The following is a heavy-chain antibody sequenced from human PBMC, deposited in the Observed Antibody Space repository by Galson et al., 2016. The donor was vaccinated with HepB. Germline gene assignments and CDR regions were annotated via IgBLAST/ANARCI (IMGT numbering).Heavy chain of an antibody. V-gene: IGHV3-30*04. Sequence: SLRLSCAASGFSFSSSAMHWVRQAPGKGLEWVAVISYHGSNKYYVDSVKGRFTISRDNSKNTLYLQMNSLRAEDTAVYYCARDGRELVSHDYYSYMDVWGQGTTVTVSS. CDR1: GFSFSSSA. D-gene: IGHD1-7*01. CDR3: ARDGRELVSHDYYSYMDV. CDR2: ISYHGSNK. J-gene: IGHJ6*02.